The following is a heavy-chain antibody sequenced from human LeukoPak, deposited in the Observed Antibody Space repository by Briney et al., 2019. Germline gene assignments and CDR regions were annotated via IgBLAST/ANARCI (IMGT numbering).Heavy chain of an antibody. Sequence: SETLSLTCTVSGGSISSYYWSWIRQPPGKGLEWIGYIYYSGSTNYNPSLKSRVTMSVDTSKNQFSLKLSSVTAADTAVYYCARAIGGYSYVASFDYWGQGTLVTVSS. J-gene: IGHJ4*02. CDR3: ARAIGGYSYVASFDY. D-gene: IGHD5-24*01. CDR1: GGSISSYY. V-gene: IGHV4-59*12. CDR2: IYYSGST.